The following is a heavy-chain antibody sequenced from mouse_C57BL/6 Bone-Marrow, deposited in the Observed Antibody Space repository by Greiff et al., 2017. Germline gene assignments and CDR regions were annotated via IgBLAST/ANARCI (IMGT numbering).Heavy chain of an antibody. Sequence: EVQLQQSGTVLARPGASVKMSCKTSGYTFTSYWMHWVKQRPGQGLEWIGAIYPGNSDTSYNQKFKGKAKLTAVTSASTAYMELSSLTNEDSAVYYCTRVDYYGRSGDYWGQGTSVTVSS. J-gene: IGHJ4*01. D-gene: IGHD1-1*01. CDR3: TRVDYYGRSGDY. CDR2: IYPGNSDT. V-gene: IGHV1-5*01. CDR1: GYTFTSYW.